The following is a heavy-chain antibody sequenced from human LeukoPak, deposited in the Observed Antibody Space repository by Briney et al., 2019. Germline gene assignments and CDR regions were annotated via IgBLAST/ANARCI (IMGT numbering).Heavy chain of an antibody. CDR1: GFTFSSYW. CDR3: AKDPYGSGRSYFDY. D-gene: IGHD3-10*01. Sequence: GGSLRLSCVDSGFTFSSYWMSWVRQAPGKGLEWVSAISGSGGSTYYADSVKGRFTISRDNSKNTLYLQLNSLRAEDTAVYYCAKDPYGSGRSYFDYWGQGTLVTVSS. J-gene: IGHJ4*02. V-gene: IGHV3-23*01. CDR2: ISGSGGST.